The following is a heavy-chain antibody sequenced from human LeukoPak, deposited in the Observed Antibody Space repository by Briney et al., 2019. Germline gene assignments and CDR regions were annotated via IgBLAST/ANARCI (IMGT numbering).Heavy chain of an antibody. CDR2: ISAYNGNT. CDR3: ARTPVQGAQSGSYYHFDY. V-gene: IGHV1-18*04. CDR1: GYTFTGYY. Sequence: ASVKVSCKASGYTFTGYYMHWVRQAPGQGLEWMGWISAYNGNTNYAQKLQGRVTMTTDTSTSTAYMELRSLRSDDTAVYYCARTPVQGAQSGSYYHFDYWGQGTLVTVSS. J-gene: IGHJ4*02. D-gene: IGHD1-26*01.